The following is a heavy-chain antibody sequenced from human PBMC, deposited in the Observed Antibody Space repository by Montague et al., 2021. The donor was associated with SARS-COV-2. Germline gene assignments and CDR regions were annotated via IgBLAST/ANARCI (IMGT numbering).Heavy chain of an antibody. V-gene: IGHV4-39*02. Sequence: SETLSLTCTVSGGSITVSRYDWGWIRQPPGKGLEWIGSVHYTGTTSYNASLKSRLTISVDTSENQFSLKMTSVTASDTAVYYCARDRASAGSFDIWGQGTMVTVSS. J-gene: IGHJ3*02. CDR1: GGSITVSRYD. CDR2: VHYTGTT. CDR3: ARDRASAGSFDI.